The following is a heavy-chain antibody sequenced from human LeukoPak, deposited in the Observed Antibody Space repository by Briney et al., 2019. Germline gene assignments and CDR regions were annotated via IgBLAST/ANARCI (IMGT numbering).Heavy chain of an antibody. CDR2: ISSSSSYI. CDR1: GFTFSSYS. Sequence: GESLRLSCAASGFTFSSYSMNWVRQAPGKGLEWVSSISSSSSYIYYADSVKGRFTISRDNAKNSLYLQMNSLRAEDTAVYYCARHRSLVVPADRRDYYYYYYMDVWGKGTTVTVSS. CDR3: ARHRSLVVPADRRDYYYYYYMDV. V-gene: IGHV3-21*01. J-gene: IGHJ6*03. D-gene: IGHD2-2*01.